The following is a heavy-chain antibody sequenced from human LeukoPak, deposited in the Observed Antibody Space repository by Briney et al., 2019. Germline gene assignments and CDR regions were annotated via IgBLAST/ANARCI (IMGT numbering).Heavy chain of an antibody. Sequence: AGGSLRLSCAASGLTFSSYEMNWVRQAPGKGLEWLSYISRSGTFIQYADSVKGRFTISRDDAKNSLYLQMNRLRAEDTGVYHSVRDATETQMGWVYFDYWGQGTLVTVSS. CDR3: VRDATETQMGWVYFDY. CDR2: ISRSGTFI. J-gene: IGHJ4*02. CDR1: GLTFSSYE. D-gene: IGHD4-17*01. V-gene: IGHV3-48*03.